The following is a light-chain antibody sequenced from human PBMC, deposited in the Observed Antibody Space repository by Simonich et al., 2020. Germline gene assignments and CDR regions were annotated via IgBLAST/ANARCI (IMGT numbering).Light chain of an antibody. CDR1: QDISNY. J-gene: IGKJ3*01. CDR2: DAS. Sequence: DIQMTQSQSSLSASVGDRVTITCQASQDISNYLNWYQQKPGKAPTLLIYDASNLETGVPSRFSGSGSGTDFTFTISSLQPEDIATYYCQQYDNLPPLFTFGPGTKVDIK. V-gene: IGKV1-33*01. CDR3: QQYDNLPPLFT.